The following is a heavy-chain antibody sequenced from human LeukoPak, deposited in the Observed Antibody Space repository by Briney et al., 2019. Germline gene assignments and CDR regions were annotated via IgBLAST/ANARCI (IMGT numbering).Heavy chain of an antibody. CDR2: INAGNGNT. D-gene: IGHD3-22*01. CDR3: ARGRPYYDSSGYSQGFDY. CDR1: GYTFTSYA. Sequence: GASVKVSCKASGYTFTSYAMHWVRQAPGQRLEWMGWINAGNGNTKYSQDFQGRVTITRDTSATTAYMELSSLRSEDMAVYYCARGRPYYDSSGYSQGFDYWGQGTLVTASS. J-gene: IGHJ4*02. V-gene: IGHV1-3*03.